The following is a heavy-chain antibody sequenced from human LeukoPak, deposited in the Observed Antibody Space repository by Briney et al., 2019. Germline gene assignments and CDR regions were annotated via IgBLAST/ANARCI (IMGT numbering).Heavy chain of an antibody. CDR3: ARIVPAAIPNNWFDP. J-gene: IGHJ5*02. V-gene: IGHV4-59*07. D-gene: IGHD2-2*02. CDR2: FYYSGST. Sequence: PSGTLSLTCTVSVGSFSIYYWSCMRQPPGKALEWIGYFYYSGSTNYNPSLKSRVTISVDTSKTQFSPKLSSVTAADTAVYYCARIVPAAIPNNWFDPWGQGTLVTVSS. CDR1: VGSFSIYY.